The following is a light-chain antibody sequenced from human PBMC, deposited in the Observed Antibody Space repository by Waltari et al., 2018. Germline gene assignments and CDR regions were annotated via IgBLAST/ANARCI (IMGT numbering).Light chain of an antibody. CDR3: VLYMGGGIM. V-gene: IGLV8-61*01. Sequence: QTVVTQEPSLSVSPGGTVTLTCGLSSGSVSTSYYPSWYQQTPGQAPRPLIYSTNTRSSGVPDRCSGSILGNKAALTITGAQADDECDYHCVLYMGGGIMFGGGTKLTVL. CDR2: STN. J-gene: IGLJ3*02. CDR1: SGSVSTSYY.